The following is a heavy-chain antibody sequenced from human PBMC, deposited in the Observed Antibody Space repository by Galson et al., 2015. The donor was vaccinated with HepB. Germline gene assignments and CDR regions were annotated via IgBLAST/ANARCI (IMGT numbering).Heavy chain of an antibody. J-gene: IGHJ4*02. Sequence: SLRLSCAASGFTFSGSAMHWVRQASGKGLEWVGRIRSKANSYATAYAASVRGRFTISRDDSKNTAYLQMNSLKTEDTAVYYCTRWIRGDQQMLDYWGQGTLVTVSS. CDR1: GFTFSGSA. D-gene: IGHD5-18*01. V-gene: IGHV3-73*01. CDR3: TRWIRGDQQMLDY. CDR2: IRSKANSYAT.